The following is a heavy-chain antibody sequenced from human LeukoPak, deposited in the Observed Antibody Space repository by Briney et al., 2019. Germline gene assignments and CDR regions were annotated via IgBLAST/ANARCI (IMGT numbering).Heavy chain of an antibody. V-gene: IGHV3-73*01. CDR1: VLTFRGSA. Sequence: GGTLRLSCAASVLTFRGSAKHWARHASTKGLEWVGRIRSKANSYATAYAASVKGRFTISRDDSKNTAYLQMNSLKTEDTAVYYCTRRADQFDYWGQGTLVTVSS. CDR3: TRRADQFDY. D-gene: IGHD2-2*01. CDR2: IRSKANSYAT. J-gene: IGHJ4*02.